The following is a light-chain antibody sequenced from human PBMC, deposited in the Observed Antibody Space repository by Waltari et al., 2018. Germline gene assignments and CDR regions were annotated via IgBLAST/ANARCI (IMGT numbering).Light chain of an antibody. Sequence: SYELTQPPSVSVSPGQTASITRSGDNLGNRYFPWSKQAPGQSPILVIYQDNKRPSGIPERFSGSNPGNTATLTISVTQAVDEADYSCQAWDSSSTVVFGGGTKLTVL. J-gene: IGLJ2*01. V-gene: IGLV3-1*01. CDR2: QDN. CDR3: QAWDSSSTVV. CDR1: NLGNRY.